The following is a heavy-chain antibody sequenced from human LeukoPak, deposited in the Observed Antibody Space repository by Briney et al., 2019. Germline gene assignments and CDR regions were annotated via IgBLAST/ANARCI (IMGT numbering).Heavy chain of an antibody. CDR3: ARDHLGNYYRIY. Sequence: GGSLRLSCAASGFTFRSYWISWVRQAPGKGLEWVANINQDGSEKHYVDSVKGRFTISRDNAKNSLYLQMDSLRDEDTAVYYCARDHLGNYYRIYWGQGTLVTVSS. CDR2: INQDGSEK. J-gene: IGHJ4*02. V-gene: IGHV3-7*01. CDR1: GFTFRSYW. D-gene: IGHD1-26*01.